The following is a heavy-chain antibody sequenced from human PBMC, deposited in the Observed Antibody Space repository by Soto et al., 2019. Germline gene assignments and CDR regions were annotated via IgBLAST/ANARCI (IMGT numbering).Heavy chain of an antibody. CDR3: ARRIWDPLVVVAATRGTFDL. J-gene: IGHJ3*01. V-gene: IGHV3-48*03. CDR2: ISSSGTII. D-gene: IGHD2-15*01. CDR1: GFNFRDYE. Sequence: EVQLVESGGGLVQPGDSLRLSCAATGFNFRDYEMNWVRQAPGKGLEWISFISSSGTIIKYADSVRGRFTISRHNGESSLYLQLNSLRVEDTAVYYCARRIWDPLVVVAATRGTFDLWGQGTRVTVSS.